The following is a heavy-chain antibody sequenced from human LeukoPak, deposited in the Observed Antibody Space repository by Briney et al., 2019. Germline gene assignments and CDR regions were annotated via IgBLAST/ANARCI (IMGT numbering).Heavy chain of an antibody. J-gene: IGHJ4*02. CDR2: ISAYNGNT. CDR1: GYTLTSYG. Sequence: ASVKVSCKASGYTLTSYGISWVRQAPGQGLEWMGWISAYNGNTNYAQKLQGRVTMTTVTSTSTAYMELRSLRSDDTAVYYCARARGIQLWFDYWGQGTLVTVSS. V-gene: IGHV1-18*01. D-gene: IGHD5-18*01. CDR3: ARARGIQLWFDY.